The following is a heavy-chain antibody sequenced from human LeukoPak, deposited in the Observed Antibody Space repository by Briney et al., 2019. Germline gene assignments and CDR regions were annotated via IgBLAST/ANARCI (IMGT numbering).Heavy chain of an antibody. CDR1: GGSISSSSYY. Sequence: SETLSLTCTVSGGSISSSSYYWGWIRQPPGKGLEWIGRIYYSGSTYYNPSLKSRVTISVDTSKNQFSLKLSSVTAADTAVYYCAELRYYYDSSGSGGYYFDYWGQGTLVTVSS. J-gene: IGHJ4*02. CDR3: AELRYYYDSSGSGGYYFDY. V-gene: IGHV4-39*01. CDR2: IYYSGST. D-gene: IGHD3-22*01.